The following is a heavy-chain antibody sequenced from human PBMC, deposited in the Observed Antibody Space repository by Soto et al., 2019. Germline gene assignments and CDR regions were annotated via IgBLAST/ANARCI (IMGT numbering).Heavy chain of an antibody. J-gene: IGHJ4*02. Sequence: GGSLRLSCAASGFTFSSYGMHWVRQAPGKGLEWVAVIWYDGSNKYYADSVKGRFTISRDNSKNTLYLQMNSLRAEDTAVYYCARDPGYGSGSYPYDYWGQGTLVTVSS. CDR2: IWYDGSNK. V-gene: IGHV3-33*01. D-gene: IGHD3-10*01. CDR1: GFTFSSYG. CDR3: ARDPGYGSGSYPYDY.